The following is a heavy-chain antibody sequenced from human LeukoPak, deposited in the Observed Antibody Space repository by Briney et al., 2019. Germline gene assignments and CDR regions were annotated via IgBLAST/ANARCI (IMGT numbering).Heavy chain of an antibody. CDR2: ISGSGGST. J-gene: IGHJ4*02. V-gene: IGHV3-23*01. D-gene: IGHD3-22*01. CDR3: AKVGAGDYYDSSGYYPGGFFDY. CDR1: GFTFSSYA. Sequence: GGSLRLSCAASGFTFSSYAMSWVRQAPGKGLEWVSAISGSGGSTYYADSVKGRFTISSDNSKNTLYLQMNSLRAEDTAVYYCAKVGAGDYYDSSGYYPGGFFDYWGQGTLVTVSS.